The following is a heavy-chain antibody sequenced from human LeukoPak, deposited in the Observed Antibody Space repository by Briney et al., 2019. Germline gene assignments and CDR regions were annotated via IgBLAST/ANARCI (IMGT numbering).Heavy chain of an antibody. CDR3: ARRGADYCSGDTCYYFDY. V-gene: IGHV5-51*01. CDR1: GYSFTSYW. J-gene: IGHJ4*02. Sequence: GESLKISCKGPGYSFTSYWIGWVRQMPGKGLEWMAIIYPADSDTRYSPSFQGQVTISADNSISTAYLQWNSLKASDTAIYYCARRGADYCSGDTCYYFDYWGQGTLVTVSS. CDR2: IYPADSDT. D-gene: IGHD2-15*01.